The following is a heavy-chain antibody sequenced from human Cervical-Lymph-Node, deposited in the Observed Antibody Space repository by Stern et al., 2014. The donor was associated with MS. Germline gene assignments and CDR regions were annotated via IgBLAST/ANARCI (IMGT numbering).Heavy chain of an antibody. J-gene: IGHJ2*01. D-gene: IGHD4-11*01. Sequence: QVQLVESGPGLVKPSETLSLTCTVSGGSITNRDYWGWIRQSPGKGLEWIGSVYYSGITYYRPSLKSRATISLDTSRNQFFLRLTSVTATDTAVYFCARGVTAVTNYVPNWCFDLWGRGTLVTVSS. CDR3: ARGVTAVTNYVPNWCFDL. V-gene: IGHV4-39*02. CDR2: VYYSGIT. CDR1: GGSITNRDY.